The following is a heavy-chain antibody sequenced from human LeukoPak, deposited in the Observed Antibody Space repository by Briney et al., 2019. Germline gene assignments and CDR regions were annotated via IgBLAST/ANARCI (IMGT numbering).Heavy chain of an antibody. Sequence: GGSLRLSCKASGFTFSNYAMNWVRQAPGKGLEWVSSITSVSSYKYYADSVKGRFTISRDNAKNSLFLQMNSLRVEDTAVYYCARDNGWSADFWGQGTLVTVSS. CDR1: GFTFSNYA. J-gene: IGHJ4*02. D-gene: IGHD2-15*01. CDR2: ITSVSSYK. V-gene: IGHV3-21*04. CDR3: ARDNGWSADF.